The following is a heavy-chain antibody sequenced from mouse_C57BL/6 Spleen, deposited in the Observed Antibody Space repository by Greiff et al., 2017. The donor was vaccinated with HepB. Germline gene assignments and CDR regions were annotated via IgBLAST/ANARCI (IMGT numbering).Heavy chain of an antibody. Sequence: QVQLQQPGTELVKPGASVKLSCKASGYTFTSYWMHWVKQRPGQGLEWIGNINPSNGGTNYNEKFKSKATLTVDKSSSTAYMQLSSLTSEDSAVYYCARTPIYYYGSSYYAMDYWGQGTSVTVSS. CDR2: INPSNGGT. J-gene: IGHJ4*01. D-gene: IGHD1-1*01. V-gene: IGHV1-53*01. CDR1: GYTFTSYW. CDR3: ARTPIYYYGSSYYAMDY.